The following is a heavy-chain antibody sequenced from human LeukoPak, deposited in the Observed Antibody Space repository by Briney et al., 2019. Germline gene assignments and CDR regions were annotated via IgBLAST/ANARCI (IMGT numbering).Heavy chain of an antibody. D-gene: IGHD2-2*01. V-gene: IGHV5-51*01. CDR2: IYPGDSDT. CDR1: GYSFTSYW. Sequence: GESLKISCKGSGYSFTSYWIGWVRQMPGKGLEWMGIIYPGDSDTRYSPSLQGQVTISADKSISTAYLQWSSLKASDTAMYYCARLKSPRSSLRQPVDYWGQGTLVTVSS. CDR3: ARLKSPRSSLRQPVDY. J-gene: IGHJ4*02.